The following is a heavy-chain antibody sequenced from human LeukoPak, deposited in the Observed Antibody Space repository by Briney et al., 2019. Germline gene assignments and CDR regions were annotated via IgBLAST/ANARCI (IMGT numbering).Heavy chain of an antibody. D-gene: IGHD1-26*01. CDR3: AGGSGYYSHAMDV. CDR2: IKQDGSEK. J-gene: IGHJ6*04. Sequence: GGSLRLSCAASGFTSRTYWMTWVRQAPGKGLECVANIKQDGSEKYYVDSVKGRFTISRDNANNSMYLQMNSLRAEDTAVYYCAGGSGYYSHAMDVWGKGTTVTASS. V-gene: IGHV3-7*03. CDR1: GFTSRTYW.